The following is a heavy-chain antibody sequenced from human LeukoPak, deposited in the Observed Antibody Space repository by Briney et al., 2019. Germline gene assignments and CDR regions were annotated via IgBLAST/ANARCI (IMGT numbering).Heavy chain of an antibody. V-gene: IGHV4-59*08. D-gene: IGHD5-18*01. CDR3: ASGRGYSYCRNAFSF. J-gene: IGHJ4*02. Sequence: SETLSLTCAVYGGSFSGYYWSWIRQPPGKGLEWIGYIYYSGSTNYNPSLKSRVTISVDTTNNHFPRKLSSVTAADTAVYYCASGRGYSYCRNAFSFWGQGTLVTVSS. CDR2: IYYSGST. CDR1: GGSFSGYY.